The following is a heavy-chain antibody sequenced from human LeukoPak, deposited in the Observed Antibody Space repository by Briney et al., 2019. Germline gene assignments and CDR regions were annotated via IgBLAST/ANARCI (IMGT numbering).Heavy chain of an antibody. Sequence: PGRSLRLSCTASGFSFSSYGMHWGRQAPGKGLEWVSAISMSGDSTYYADSVKGRFTISRDNSKNTLCLQMNSLRAEDTAVYYCASQDWGVLKYWGQGTRVTVSS. CDR1: GFSFSSYG. V-gene: IGHV3-23*01. J-gene: IGHJ4*02. D-gene: IGHD3-10*01. CDR2: ISMSGDST. CDR3: ASQDWGVLKY.